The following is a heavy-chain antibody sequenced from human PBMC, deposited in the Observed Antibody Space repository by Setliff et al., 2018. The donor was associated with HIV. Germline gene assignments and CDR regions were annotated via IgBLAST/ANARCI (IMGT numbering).Heavy chain of an antibody. CDR2: IYHSGST. Sequence: PSETLSLTCTVSSSSIRSGGYYWNWIRQHPGKGLEWIGYIYHSGSTYYNPSLKSRVTISVDTSKNQFSLKLSSVTAADTAVYYCARDQRLPGVQPPYWYFDLWGRGTLVTVSS. J-gene: IGHJ2*01. V-gene: IGHV4-31*03. D-gene: IGHD2-2*01. CDR1: SSSIRSGGYY. CDR3: ARDQRLPGVQPPYWYFDL.